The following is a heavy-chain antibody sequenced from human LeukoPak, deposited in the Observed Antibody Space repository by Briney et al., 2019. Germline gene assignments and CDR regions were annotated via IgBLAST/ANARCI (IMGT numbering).Heavy chain of an antibody. CDR3: SGGRDITVAGPGGYFDY. D-gene: IGHD6-19*01. CDR1: AFIFSDYH. V-gene: IGHV3-11*01. CDR2: ISPGGDAV. J-gene: IGHJ4*02. Sequence: AGTLTLSCAASAFIFSDYHMSWIRQASGKGLEWVAYISPGGDAVYFADSVRGRITISRDNPKNSLFLQMSSLTAEDTAVYYCSGGRDITVAGPGGYFDYWGQGSLVTVSS.